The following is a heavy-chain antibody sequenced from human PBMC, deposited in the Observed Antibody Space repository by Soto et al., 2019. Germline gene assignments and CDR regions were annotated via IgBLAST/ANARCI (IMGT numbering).Heavy chain of an antibody. V-gene: IGHV4-59*01. CDR2: IYYSGST. D-gene: IGHD3-10*01. CDR1: GGSISSYY. Sequence: SETLSLTCTVSGGSISSYYWSWIRQPPGKGLEWIGYIYYSGSTNYNPSLKSRVTISVDTSKNQFSLKLSSVTAADTAVYYCARLISFGPFDYWGQGTLVTVSS. J-gene: IGHJ4*02. CDR3: ARLISFGPFDY.